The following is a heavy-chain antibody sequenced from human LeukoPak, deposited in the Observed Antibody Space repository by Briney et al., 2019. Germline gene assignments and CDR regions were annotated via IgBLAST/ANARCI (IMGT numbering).Heavy chain of an antibody. J-gene: IGHJ6*02. D-gene: IGHD1-20*01. V-gene: IGHV4-30-4*01. CDR2: IYYSGST. CDR1: GGSISSGDYY. Sequence: SQTLSLTCTVSGGSISSGDYYWSWIRQPPGKGLEWIGYIYYSGSTYYNPSLKSRVTISVDTSKNQFSLKLSSVTAADTAVYYCARDSYNWNRYYYGMDVWGQGTTVTVSS. CDR3: ARDSYNWNRYYYGMDV.